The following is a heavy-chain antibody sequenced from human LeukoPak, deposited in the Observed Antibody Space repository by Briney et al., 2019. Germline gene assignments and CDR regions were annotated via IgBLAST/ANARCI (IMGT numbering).Heavy chain of an antibody. D-gene: IGHD3-22*01. CDR3: SATKVVITSEYFFDF. Sequence: GGSLRLSCAASGFTLTNAWMSWVRQAPGKGLEWVGRIKSKTEGGTTDYAAPVKGRFTISRDDSKNTLYVQMNTLEIEDTAVYYCSATKVVITSEYFFDFWGQGTLVTVSS. V-gene: IGHV3-15*05. J-gene: IGHJ4*02. CDR2: IKSKTEGGTT. CDR1: GFTLTNAW.